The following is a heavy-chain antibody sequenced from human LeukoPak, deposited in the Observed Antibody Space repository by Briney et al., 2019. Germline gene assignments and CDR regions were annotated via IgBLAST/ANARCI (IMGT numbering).Heavy chain of an antibody. CDR3: ARESAKNWFDP. CDR1: GYTFTSYA. Sequence: GASVKVSCKASGYTFTSYAMHWVRQAPGQRLEWMGWINAGNGNTKYSQKLQGRVTITRDTSASTAYMELSSLRSEDTAVYYCARESAKNWFDPWGQGTLVTVSS. V-gene: IGHV1-3*01. CDR2: INAGNGNT. J-gene: IGHJ5*02.